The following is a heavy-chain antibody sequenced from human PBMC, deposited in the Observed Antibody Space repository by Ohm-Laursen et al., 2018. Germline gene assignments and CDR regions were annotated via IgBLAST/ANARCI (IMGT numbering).Heavy chain of an antibody. J-gene: IGHJ6*02. CDR2: ISYDGSNK. CDR3: AKVLELFYYYYYGMDV. Sequence: SLRLSCTASGFTFSSYGMHWVRQAPGKGLEWVAVISYDGSNKYYADSVKGRFTISRDNSKNTLYLQMNSLRAEDTAVYYCAKVLELFYYYYYGMDVWGQGTTVTVSS. V-gene: IGHV3-30*18. CDR1: GFTFSSYG. D-gene: IGHD1-7*01.